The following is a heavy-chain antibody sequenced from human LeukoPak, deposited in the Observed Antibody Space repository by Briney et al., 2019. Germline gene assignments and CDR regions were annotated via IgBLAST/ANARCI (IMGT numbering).Heavy chain of an antibody. J-gene: IGHJ3*02. CDR1: GFSLSTSGVG. CDR3: AHRRLVYDGSGYYYGAFDI. V-gene: IGHV2-5*02. Sequence: ESGPTLVKPTQTLTLTCTFSGFSLSTSGVGVGWIRQPPGKALEWLALIYWDDDKRYSPSLKSRLTITKDTSKNQVVLTMTNMDPVDTATYYCAHRRLVYDGSGYYYGAFDIWGQGTMVTVSS. CDR2: IYWDDDK. D-gene: IGHD3-22*01.